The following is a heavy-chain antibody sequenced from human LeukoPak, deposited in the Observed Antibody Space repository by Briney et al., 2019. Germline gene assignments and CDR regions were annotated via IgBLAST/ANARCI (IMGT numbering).Heavy chain of an antibody. CDR2: ISRSDGTI. CDR1: GFTFSDYE. J-gene: IGHJ4*02. V-gene: IGHV3-48*03. D-gene: IGHD5-18*01. CDR3: ARGRTAPFDF. Sequence: TGGSLRLSCAASGFTFSDYEMNWVRQGPGKGLEWVSYISRSDGTIYYADSVKGRFTISRDNAKKSLYLQMKSLRAEDTAVYYCARGRTAPFDFWGQGTLVTVSS.